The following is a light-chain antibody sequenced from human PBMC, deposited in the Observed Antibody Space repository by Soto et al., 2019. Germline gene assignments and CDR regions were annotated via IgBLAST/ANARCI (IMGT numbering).Light chain of an antibody. CDR1: QSISSW. Sequence: VQMTQSPFTLSASVGDRVTIICRASQSISSWLAWYQQKAGKAPKLLIYDTSNLEIGVPSRFSGSRSRTEFTLTISSLQPDVFATYYCPPYQPYSFGQGTKVDIK. CDR2: DTS. V-gene: IGKV1-5*02. CDR3: PPYQPYS. J-gene: IGKJ1*01.